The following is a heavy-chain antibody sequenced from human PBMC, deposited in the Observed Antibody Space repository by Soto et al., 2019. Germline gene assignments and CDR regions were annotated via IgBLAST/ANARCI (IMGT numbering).Heavy chain of an antibody. J-gene: IGHJ5*02. V-gene: IGHV1-69*13. CDR2: IIPIFGTA. Sequence: GASVKVSCKASGGTFSSYAISWVRQAPGQGLEWMGGIIPIFGTANYAQKFQGRVTITADESTSTAYMELSSLRSEDTAMYYCARDGLRLREVWFDPWGQGTLVTVSS. CDR1: GGTFSSYA. CDR3: ARDGLRLREVWFDP. D-gene: IGHD5-12*01.